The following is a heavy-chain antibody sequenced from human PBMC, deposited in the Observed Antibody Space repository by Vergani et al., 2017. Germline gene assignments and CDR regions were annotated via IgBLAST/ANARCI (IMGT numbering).Heavy chain of an antibody. J-gene: IGHJ4*02. CDR3: ARNSSSRGHYLVGPLDS. CDR1: GFTFSRHG. D-gene: IGHD6-6*01. Sequence: QVQLVESGGSVVQPGTSLRLSCGASGFTFSRHGMHWVRQAPGKGLEWVAVIWNDGSNKYYVESVKGRFTISRDNSENTLYLQMNSLGAEDTGVYYCARNSSSRGHYLVGPLDSWGLGTLVTVSS. CDR2: IWNDGSNK. V-gene: IGHV3-33*01.